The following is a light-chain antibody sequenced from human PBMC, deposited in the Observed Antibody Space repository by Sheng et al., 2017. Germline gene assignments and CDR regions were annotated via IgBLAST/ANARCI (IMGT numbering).Light chain of an antibody. V-gene: IGKV3-15*01. J-gene: IGKJ4*01. CDR1: QSVSSSY. Sequence: EIVLTQSPGTLSLSPGERATLSCRASQSVSSSYLAWYQQRPGQAPRLLIYAASTRATGIPARFSGSGSGTEFTLTISSLQSDDFAVYYCQQYHAWPLTFGGGTKVEIK. CDR3: QQYHAWPLT. CDR2: AAS.